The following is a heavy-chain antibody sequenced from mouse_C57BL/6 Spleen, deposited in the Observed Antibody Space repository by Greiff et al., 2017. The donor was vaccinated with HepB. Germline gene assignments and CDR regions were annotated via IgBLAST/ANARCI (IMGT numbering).Heavy chain of an antibody. D-gene: IGHD2-3*01. J-gene: IGHJ4*01. Sequence: VQLQQSGPELVKPGASVKISCKASGYAFSSSWMNWVKQRPGKGLEWIGRIYPGDGDTNYNGKFKGKATLTADKSSSTAYMQLSSLTSEDSAVYFCARSEDGYSYYYAMDYWGQGTSVTVSS. CDR2: IYPGDGDT. CDR3: ARSEDGYSYYYAMDY. V-gene: IGHV1-82*01. CDR1: GYAFSSSW.